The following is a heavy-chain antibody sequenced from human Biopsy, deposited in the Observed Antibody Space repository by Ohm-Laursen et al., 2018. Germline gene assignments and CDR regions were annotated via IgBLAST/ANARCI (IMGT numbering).Heavy chain of an antibody. V-gene: IGHV1-18*01. D-gene: IGHD3-22*01. CDR3: AREEDNSGYDYYGMDV. Sequence: ASVKVSCKASGYTFPSYGISWVRQAPGQGLEWMGWISAYNGNRNYAQKFQGRVTMTTGTSTSTAYMELRSLRSDDTAVYSCAREEDNSGYDYYGMDVWGQGTTVTVSS. CDR2: ISAYNGNR. CDR1: GYTFPSYG. J-gene: IGHJ6*02.